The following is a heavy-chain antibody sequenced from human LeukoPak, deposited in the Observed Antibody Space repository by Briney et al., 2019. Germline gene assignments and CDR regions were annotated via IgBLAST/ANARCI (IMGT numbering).Heavy chain of an antibody. D-gene: IGHD2-15*01. CDR3: ARVVVAATRNYYYYMDV. J-gene: IGHJ6*03. V-gene: IGHV4-59*01. CDR2: IYYSGST. CDR1: GGSISSYY. Sequence: PSETLSLTCTVSGGSISSYYWSWIRQPPGKGLEWIGYIYYSGSTNYNPSPKSRVTISVDTSKNQFSLKLSSVTAADTAVYYCARVVVAATRNYYYYMDVWGKGTSVTVSS.